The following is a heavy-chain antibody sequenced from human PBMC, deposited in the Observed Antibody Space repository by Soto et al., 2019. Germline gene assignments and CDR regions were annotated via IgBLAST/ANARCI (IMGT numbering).Heavy chain of an antibody. CDR2: ISGRGVDT. Sequence: PWGSLRLSCAASGFSFSSLATSWDRQAPGKGLEWVSSISGRGVDTLYADSVKGRFTISRDNSRNTLYLQVNSLRAEDTAVYYCAKDQTDVTLFDYWGQGTLVTVSS. J-gene: IGHJ4*02. D-gene: IGHD2-21*02. CDR3: AKDQTDVTLFDY. CDR1: GFSFSSLA. V-gene: IGHV3-23*01.